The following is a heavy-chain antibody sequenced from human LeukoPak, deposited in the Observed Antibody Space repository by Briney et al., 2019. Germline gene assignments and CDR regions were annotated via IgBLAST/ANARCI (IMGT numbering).Heavy chain of an antibody. J-gene: IGHJ4*02. CDR1: GGSISSSSYY. V-gene: IGHV4-39*07. Sequence: SETLSLTCTVSGGSISSSSYYWGWIRQPPGKGLEWIGSIYYSGSTYYNPSLKSRVTISVDTSKNQFSLKLSSVTAADTAVYYCARARPYYFDYWGQGTLVTVSS. CDR2: IYYSGST. CDR3: ARARPYYFDY.